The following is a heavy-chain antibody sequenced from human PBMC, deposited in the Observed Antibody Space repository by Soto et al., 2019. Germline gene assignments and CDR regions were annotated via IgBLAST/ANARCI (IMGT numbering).Heavy chain of an antibody. CDR3: ARDSHVGSGWQLTADY. CDR1: VFTFISYG. Sequence: GWSLRLSCASSVFTFISYGMHWVRQAPGKGLEWVAVIWYDGSNKYYAESVKGRFTISRDNSKNTLYLQMNSLRAEDTAVYYCARDSHVGSGWQLTADYWGQGTLVTGLL. J-gene: IGHJ4*02. D-gene: IGHD6-19*01. V-gene: IGHV3-33*01. CDR2: IWYDGSNK.